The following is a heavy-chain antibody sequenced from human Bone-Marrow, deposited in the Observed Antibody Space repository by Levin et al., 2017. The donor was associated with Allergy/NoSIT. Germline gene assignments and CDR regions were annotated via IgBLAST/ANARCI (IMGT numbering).Heavy chain of an antibody. CDR3: VKSRSFRCPACPFDY. Sequence: PSETLSLACDVSGYSISSDYYWGWIRQPPGKGLEWIGSISDSGATYNNPSLKSRVTISRDTSKNEFSLKLSSVTAADTAVYYCVKSRSFRCPACPFDYWGQGTLVTVSS. CDR1: GYSISSDYY. J-gene: IGHJ4*02. D-gene: IGHD2-15*01. CDR2: ISDSGAT. V-gene: IGHV4-38-2*01.